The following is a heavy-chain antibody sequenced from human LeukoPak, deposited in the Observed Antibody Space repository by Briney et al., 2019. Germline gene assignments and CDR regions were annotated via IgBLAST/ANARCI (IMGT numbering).Heavy chain of an antibody. Sequence: SETLSLTCTVSGGSISSSSYYWGWIRQPPGKGLEWIGSIYYSGSTYYNPSLKSRVTISVDTSKNQFSLKLSSVTAADTAIYYCARYDLVGNWFDPWGQGALATVSS. V-gene: IGHV4-39*07. CDR3: ARYDLVGNWFDP. J-gene: IGHJ5*02. CDR2: IYYSGST. CDR1: GGSISSSSYY. D-gene: IGHD1-26*01.